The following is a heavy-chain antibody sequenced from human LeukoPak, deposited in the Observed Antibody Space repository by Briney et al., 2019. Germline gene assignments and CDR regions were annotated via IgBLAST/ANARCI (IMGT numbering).Heavy chain of an antibody. CDR2: IYYSGST. Sequence: PSETLSLTCTVPGGSISSYYWSWIRQPPGKGLEWIGYIYYSGSTNYNPSLKSRVTISVDTSKNQFSLKLSSVAAADTAVYYCASHRYGGNSDYYYYYYMDVWGKGTTVTVSS. V-gene: IGHV4-59*01. CDR1: GGSISSYY. D-gene: IGHD4-23*01. CDR3: ASHRYGGNSDYYYYYYMDV. J-gene: IGHJ6*03.